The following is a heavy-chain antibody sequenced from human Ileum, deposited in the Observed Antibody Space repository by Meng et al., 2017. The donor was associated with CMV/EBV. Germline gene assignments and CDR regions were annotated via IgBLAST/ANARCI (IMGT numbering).Heavy chain of an antibody. D-gene: IGHD6-19*01. CDR2: IYHSGST. Sequence: LSLSCGGSGGSVSSDNWWRWVRQPPGKGLEWIGEIYHSGSTRYNPSLKSRVTISVDKSKNQLSLNLTSVTAADTAVYYCARERAVALWGQGTMVTVSS. CDR3: ARERAVAL. J-gene: IGHJ3*01. CDR1: GGSVSSDNW. V-gene: IGHV4-4*02.